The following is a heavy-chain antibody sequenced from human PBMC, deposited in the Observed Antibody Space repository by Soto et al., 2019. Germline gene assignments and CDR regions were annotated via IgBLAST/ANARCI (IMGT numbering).Heavy chain of an antibody. CDR3: AEDMPETAGTFDAFDI. D-gene: IGHD6-13*01. CDR2: ISWNSGSI. J-gene: IGHJ3*02. CDR1: GFTFDDYA. V-gene: IGHV3-9*01. Sequence: GGSLRLSCAASGFTFDDYAMHWVRQAPGKGLEWVSGISWNSGSIGYADSVKGRFTISRDNAKNSLYLQMNSLRAEDTALYYCAEDMPETAGTFDAFDIWGQGTMVTVSS.